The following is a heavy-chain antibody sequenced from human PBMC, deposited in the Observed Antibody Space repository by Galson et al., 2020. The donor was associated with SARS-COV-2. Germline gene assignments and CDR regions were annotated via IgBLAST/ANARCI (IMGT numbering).Heavy chain of an antibody. Sequence: SETLSLTCAVYGGSFSGYYWSWIRQPPGKGLEWIGEINHSGSTNYNPSLKSRVTITVDTSKNQFSLKLSSVTAADTAVYYCARYALRMPVKYCSGGSCYSQRPQYYFDYWGQGTLVTVSS. D-gene: IGHD2-15*01. CDR1: GGSFSGYY. V-gene: IGHV4-34*01. CDR2: INHSGST. J-gene: IGHJ4*02. CDR3: ARYALRMPVKYCSGGSCYSQRPQYYFDY.